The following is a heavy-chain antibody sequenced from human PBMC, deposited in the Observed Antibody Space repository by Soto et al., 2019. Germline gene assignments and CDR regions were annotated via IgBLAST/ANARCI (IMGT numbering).Heavy chain of an antibody. J-gene: IGHJ4*02. V-gene: IGHV3-33*01. CDR3: ARCIAVAGTTHCFDY. CDR2: IWYDGSNK. D-gene: IGHD6-19*01. CDR1: GFTFSSYG. Sequence: QVQLVESGGGVVQPGRSLRLSCAASGFTFSSYGMHWVRQAPGKGLEWVAVIWYDGSNKYYADSVKGRFTISRDNSKNTLYLQMNSMRAEATAVYYCARCIAVAGTTHCFDYWGQGTLVTVSS.